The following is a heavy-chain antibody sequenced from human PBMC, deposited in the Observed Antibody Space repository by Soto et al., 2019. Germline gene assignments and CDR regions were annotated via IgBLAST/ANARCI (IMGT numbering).Heavy chain of an antibody. D-gene: IGHD1-26*01. CDR3: AKGGIPTNFDY. CDR2: IIPIFGTA. CDR1: GGTFSSYA. J-gene: IGHJ4*02. V-gene: IGHV1-69*13. Sequence: SVKVSCKASGGTFSSYAISWVRQAPGQGLEWMGGIIPIFGTANYAQKFQGRVTITADESTSTAYMELNSLRAEDTAVYYCAKGGIPTNFDYWGQGTLVTVSS.